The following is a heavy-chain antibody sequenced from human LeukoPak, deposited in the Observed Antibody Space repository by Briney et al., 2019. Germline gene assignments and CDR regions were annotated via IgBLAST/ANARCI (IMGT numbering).Heavy chain of an antibody. J-gene: IGHJ5*02. CDR2: IDPDGSST. Sequence: GGSLRHSCAASGFTFSSSWMHWVRQVVGKGLMWVSHIDPDGSSTSYADSVKGRFTISRDNAKNTLYLQMNSLRAEDTAVYYCARDRSFCSGGSCYTKFDPWGQGTLVTVSS. CDR3: ARDRSFCSGGSCYTKFDP. D-gene: IGHD2-15*01. CDR1: GFTFSSSW. V-gene: IGHV3-74*01.